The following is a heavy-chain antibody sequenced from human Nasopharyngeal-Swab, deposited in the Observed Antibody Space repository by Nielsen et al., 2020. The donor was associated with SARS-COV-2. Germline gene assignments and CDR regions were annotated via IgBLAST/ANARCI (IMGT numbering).Heavy chain of an antibody. D-gene: IGHD6-19*01. Sequence: ASVKVSCKASGGTFTSYDINWVRQATGQGLEWMGWMNPNSGNTGYAQKFQGRVTITRNTSASTAYMELSSLRSEDTAVYYCARVEAGYSSGGPYYYYGMDVWGQGTTVTVSS. CDR3: ARVEAGYSSGGPYYYYGMDV. CDR2: MNPNSGNT. CDR1: GGTFTSYD. V-gene: IGHV1-8*01. J-gene: IGHJ6*02.